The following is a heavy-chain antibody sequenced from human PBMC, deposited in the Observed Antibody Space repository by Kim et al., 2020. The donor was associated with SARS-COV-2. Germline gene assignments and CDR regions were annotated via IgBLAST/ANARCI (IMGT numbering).Heavy chain of an antibody. CDR2: T. V-gene: IGHV4-4*07. D-gene: IGHD4-4*01. J-gene: IGHJ4*02. CDR3: ARHSNFYFDY. Sequence: TNYNPPLQSLVTMSVATSKNQFSLKLSSMHATDTAVYYCARHSNFYFDYWGQGSLVTVSS.